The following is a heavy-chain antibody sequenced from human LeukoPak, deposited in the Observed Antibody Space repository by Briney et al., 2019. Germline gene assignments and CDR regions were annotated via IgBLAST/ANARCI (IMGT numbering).Heavy chain of an antibody. J-gene: IGHJ4*02. D-gene: IGHD1-26*01. CDR2: INPNSGNT. V-gene: IGHV1-8*03. CDR1: GYTFTGYD. CDR3: ARADSPGASYHY. Sequence: ASVKVSCKASGYTFTGYDINWVRQATGQGLEWVGWINPNSGNTVYAQKFRGRVTITRSTSISTAYMELGSLRSQDTAVYYCARADSPGASYHYWGQGTLVTVSS.